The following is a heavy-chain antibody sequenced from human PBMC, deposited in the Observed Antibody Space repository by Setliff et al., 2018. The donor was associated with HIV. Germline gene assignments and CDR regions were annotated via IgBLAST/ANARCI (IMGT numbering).Heavy chain of an antibody. CDR1: GFTFRDYA. J-gene: IGHJ4*02. V-gene: IGHV3-49*04. CDR2: IRSKSYGGTT. D-gene: IGHD6-13*01. CDR3: TRVFAQDSSRSYYFDH. Sequence: GGSLRLSCTASGFTFRDYAMNWVRQAPGKGLEWVGFIRSKSYGGTTEYAASVQGRFTISRADSGSVAYLQMSSLKTEDTAMYYCTRVFAQDSSRSYYFDHWGQGTLVTVSS.